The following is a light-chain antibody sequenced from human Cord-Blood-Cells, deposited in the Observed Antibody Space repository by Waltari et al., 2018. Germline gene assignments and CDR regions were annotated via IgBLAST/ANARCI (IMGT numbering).Light chain of an antibody. Sequence: DIVMTQSPDSLAVSLGERATINCKSSQSVLYSSNNKNYLAWYQQKPGQPPKLLIYWASTRESGVPYLFSGSGSGTDFTLTISSLQAEDVAVYYCQQYYSTPITFGQGTRLEIK. V-gene: IGKV4-1*01. CDR3: QQYYSTPIT. J-gene: IGKJ5*01. CDR2: WAS. CDR1: QSVLYSSNNKNY.